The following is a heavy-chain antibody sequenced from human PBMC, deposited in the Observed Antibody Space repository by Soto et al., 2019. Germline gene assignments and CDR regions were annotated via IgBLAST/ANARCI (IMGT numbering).Heavy chain of an antibody. V-gene: IGHV4-31*03. D-gene: IGHD5-18*01. CDR1: GGSINSGGYC. J-gene: IGHJ4*02. CDR3: SRGILV. Sequence: QVQLQESGPGLVKPSQTLSLTCTVSGGSINSGGYCWSWIRQHPGKGLEWIGCISYGGRTSYNASLKSRVTISVDTSKNQFSLKLSSVTAADTAVYYCSRGILVWGQGTLITVSS. CDR2: ISYGGRT.